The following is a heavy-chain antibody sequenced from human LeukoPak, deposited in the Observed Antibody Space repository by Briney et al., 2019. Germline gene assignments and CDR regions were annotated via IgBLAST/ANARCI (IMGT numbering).Heavy chain of an antibody. CDR2: IIPIFGTA. D-gene: IGHD5-12*01. V-gene: IGHV1-69*06. J-gene: IGHJ4*02. CDR3: ARDPRGGYDWFDY. Sequence: ASVKVSCKASGGTFSSYAISWVRQAPGQGLEWMGGIIPIFGTANYAQKFQGRVTITADKSTSTAYMELSSLRSEDAAVYYCARDPRGGYDWFDYWGQGTLVTVSS. CDR1: GGTFSSYA.